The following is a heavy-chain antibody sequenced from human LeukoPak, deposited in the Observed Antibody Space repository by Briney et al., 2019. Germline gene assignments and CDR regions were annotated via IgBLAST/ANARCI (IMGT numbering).Heavy chain of an antibody. CDR1: GFTFSSYS. CDR3: ARVKEAAAFDY. CDR2: IDSSSNYR. V-gene: IGHV3-21*01. D-gene: IGHD6-25*01. J-gene: IGHJ4*02. Sequence: NPGGSLRLSCAASGFTFSSYSMSWVRQAPGKGLEWVSSIDSSSNYRYYGDSVEGRFTISRDNAKNSLYLQMNSLRAEDTAVYYCARVKEAAAFDYWGQGTLVTVSA.